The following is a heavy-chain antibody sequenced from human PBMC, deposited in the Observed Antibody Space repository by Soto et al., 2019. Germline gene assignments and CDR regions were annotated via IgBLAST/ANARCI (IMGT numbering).Heavy chain of an antibody. D-gene: IGHD6-25*01. V-gene: IGHV3-7*01. CDR2: IKEDGSER. J-gene: IGHJ4*02. CDR1: GFIFRNYL. Sequence: EVQLVESGGGLVQPGESLRLSCAASGFIFRNYLMSWVRQAPGRGLEWVANIKEDGSERYYVDSVNGRFTISRDNAKNSLYLEMTRPRADDTVIYYCAREKRANGYFDYWGPGTRVTVSS. CDR3: AREKRANGYFDY.